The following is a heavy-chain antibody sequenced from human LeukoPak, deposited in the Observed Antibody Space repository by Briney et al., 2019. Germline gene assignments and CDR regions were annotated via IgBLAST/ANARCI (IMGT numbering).Heavy chain of an antibody. D-gene: IGHD4-17*01. Sequence: PSETLSLTCTVSGVSISSYYWSWSRQPAGRGLEWIGRINTGGSTYYYPSLKSRVTMSLDTSKNQFSLRLSSVTAADTAVYYCARGLSDYGIFDYWGQGTLVTVSS. J-gene: IGHJ4*02. V-gene: IGHV4-4*07. CDR1: GVSISSYY. CDR3: ARGLSDYGIFDY. CDR2: INTGGST.